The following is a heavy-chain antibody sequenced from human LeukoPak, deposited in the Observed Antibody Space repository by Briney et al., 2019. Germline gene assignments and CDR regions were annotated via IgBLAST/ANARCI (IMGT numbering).Heavy chain of an antibody. Sequence: ASVKVSCKASGYTFTSYYMHWVRQAPGQGLEWMGIINPSGGSTSYAQKFQGRVTMTRDTSTSTVYMELSCLRSEDTAVYYCARDPRYSGSYYLTQEDYYYYMDVWGKGTTVTVSS. CDR1: GYTFTSYY. CDR3: ARDPRYSGSYYLTQEDYYYYMDV. J-gene: IGHJ6*03. V-gene: IGHV1-46*01. CDR2: INPSGGST. D-gene: IGHD1-26*01.